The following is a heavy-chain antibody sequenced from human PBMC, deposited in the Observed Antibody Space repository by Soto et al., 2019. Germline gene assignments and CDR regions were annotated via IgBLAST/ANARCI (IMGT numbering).Heavy chain of an antibody. D-gene: IGHD1-26*01. CDR1: HGSGSSYY. Sequence: PCETVSLTCTVYHGSGSSYYWSWIRQSPGKGLEWIGYIYYSGSTKYKPSLKSRVTMSVGTSKNQFSLKVSSATAADTAVYYCAIYSNRSYGLDYFDYSSLGALDPVSS. J-gene: IGHJ4*02. V-gene: IGHV4-59*08. CDR3: AIYSNRSYGLDYFDY. CDR2: IYYSGST.